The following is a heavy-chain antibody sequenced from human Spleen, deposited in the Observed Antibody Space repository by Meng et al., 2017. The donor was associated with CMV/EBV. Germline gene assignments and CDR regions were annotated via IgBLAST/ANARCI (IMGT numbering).Heavy chain of an antibody. Sequence: KASGYTLRDNYIHWVRQAPGQGLEWMGWLNPDSGTTKYAQKFQDRVTMTRDMSINTAYMDLSRLKFDDTAVYFCARAQAIGAANWFDPWGQGTLVTVSS. J-gene: IGHJ5*02. CDR1: GYTLRDNY. V-gene: IGHV1-2*02. D-gene: IGHD6-13*01. CDR2: LNPDSGTT. CDR3: ARAQAIGAANWFDP.